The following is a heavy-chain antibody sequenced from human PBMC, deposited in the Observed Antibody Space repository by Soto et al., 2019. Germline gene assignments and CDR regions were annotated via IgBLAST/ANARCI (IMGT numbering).Heavy chain of an antibody. J-gene: IGHJ6*03. D-gene: IGHD3-9*01. V-gene: IGHV4-59*08. CDR3: ARHSERLLAISYYYYYMDV. Sequence: SETLSLTCTVSGGSISSSYWSWIRQPPGKGLEWIGHIYYSGGTNYNPSLKSRVTISVDRSKNQFSLKLNSVTAADTAVYYCARHSERLLAISYYYYYMDVWGKGTTVTVSS. CDR2: IYYSGGT. CDR1: GGSISSSY.